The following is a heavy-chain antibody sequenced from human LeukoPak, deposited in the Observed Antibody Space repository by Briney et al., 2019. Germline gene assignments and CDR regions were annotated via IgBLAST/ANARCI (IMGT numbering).Heavy chain of an antibody. CDR3: ARDLNDYGFDY. J-gene: IGHJ4*02. V-gene: IGHV3-48*01. CDR1: GLTFSSYS. D-gene: IGHD4-17*01. CDR2: INSRSSTI. Sequence: GGSLRLSCAASGLTFSSYSMNWVRQAPGKGLEWVSYINSRSSTIYYADSVKGRFTISRDNAKSSLYLQMNSLRAEDTAVYYCARDLNDYGFDYWGQGTLVTVSS.